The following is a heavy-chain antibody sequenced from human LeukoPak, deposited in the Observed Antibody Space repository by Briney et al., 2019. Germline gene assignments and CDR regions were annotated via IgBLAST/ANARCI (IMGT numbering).Heavy chain of an antibody. V-gene: IGHV3-48*02. J-gene: IGHJ5*02. D-gene: IGHD6-13*01. CDR1: GFTFSSFS. CDR3: ARDPSVAATGWGRWFDH. CDR2: ISGSSSIV. Sequence: PGRSLRLSCAASGFTFSSFSMNWVRQAPGKGLEWLSYISGSSSIVYYGDSVKGRFTISRDNAKNSLYLQMNSLRDEDTAVYYCARDPSVAATGWGRWFDHWGLGTLVTVSS.